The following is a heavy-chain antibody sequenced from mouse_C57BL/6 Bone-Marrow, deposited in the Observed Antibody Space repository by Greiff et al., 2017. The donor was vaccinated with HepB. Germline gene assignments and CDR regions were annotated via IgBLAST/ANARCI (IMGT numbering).Heavy chain of an antibody. CDR3: ARSYYGSSYRYAMDY. V-gene: IGHV1-69*01. CDR1: GYTFTSYW. CDR2: IDPSDSYT. J-gene: IGHJ4*01. Sequence: VQLQQPGAELVMPGASVKLSCKASGYTFTSYWMHWVKQRPGQGLEWIGEIDPSDSYTNYNQKFKGKSTLTVDKSSSTAYMQLSSLTSEDSAVYYCARSYYGSSYRYAMDYWGQGTSVTVSS. D-gene: IGHD1-1*01.